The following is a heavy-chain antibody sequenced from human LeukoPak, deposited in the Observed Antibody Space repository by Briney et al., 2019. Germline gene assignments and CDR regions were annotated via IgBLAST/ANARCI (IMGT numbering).Heavy chain of an antibody. J-gene: IGHJ4*02. CDR3: ARPSTSGSYYY. CDR1: GGSISSSDCC. Sequence: SETLSLTCTVSGGSISSSDCCWGWIRQPPGKGLEWIGSIHYIGATYYYPSLKSRVTISVDTSKNQFSLKLTSVTAADTAVYYCARPSTSGSYYYWSQGILVTVPS. D-gene: IGHD1-26*01. CDR2: IHYIGAT. V-gene: IGHV4-39*01.